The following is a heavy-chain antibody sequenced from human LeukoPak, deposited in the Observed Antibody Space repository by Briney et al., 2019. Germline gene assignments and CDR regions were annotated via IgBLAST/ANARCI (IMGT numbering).Heavy chain of an antibody. D-gene: IGHD3-10*01. CDR1: GGTFSSYA. CDR2: IIPIFGTA. CDR3: AREMGFGVRGVNGHYYYYYMDV. J-gene: IGHJ6*03. V-gene: IGHV1-69*13. Sequence: GASVKVSCKASGGTFSSYAISWVRQAPGQGLEWMGGIIPIFGTANYAQKFQGRVTITADESTSTAYMELSSLRSEDTAVYYCAREMGFGVRGVNGHYYYYYMDVWGKGTTVTISS.